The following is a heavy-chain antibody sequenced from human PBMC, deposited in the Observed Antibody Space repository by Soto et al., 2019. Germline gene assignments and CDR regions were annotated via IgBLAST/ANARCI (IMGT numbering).Heavy chain of an antibody. V-gene: IGHV3-30*18. D-gene: IGHD4-17*01. J-gene: IGHJ6*02. CDR2: ISYAGRNK. CDR3: AKDEGLDDCDYSQRGYYYYGRDV. Sequence: QVQLVESGGGVVQPGRSLRLSCAASGFTFSSYGMHWVRQAPGKGLEWVAVISYAGRNKYYADSVKGRFTISRDNSKNTLYLKMHSLRAEDTAVYYCAKDEGLDDCDYSQRGYYYYGRDVWGQGTTVTVSS. CDR1: GFTFSSYG.